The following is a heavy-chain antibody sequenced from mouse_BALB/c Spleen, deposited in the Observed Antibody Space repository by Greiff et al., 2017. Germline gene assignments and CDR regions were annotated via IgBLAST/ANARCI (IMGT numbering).Heavy chain of an antibody. V-gene: IGHV2-9*02. Sequence: VKLMESGPGLVAPSQSLSITCTVSGFSLTSYGVHWVRQPPGKGLEWLGVIWAGGSTNYNSALMSRLSISKDNSKSQVFLKMNSLQTDDTAMYYCARVGYWYFDVWGAGTTVTVSS. CDR3: ARVGYWYFDV. CDR2: IWAGGST. CDR1: GFSLTSYG. J-gene: IGHJ1*01.